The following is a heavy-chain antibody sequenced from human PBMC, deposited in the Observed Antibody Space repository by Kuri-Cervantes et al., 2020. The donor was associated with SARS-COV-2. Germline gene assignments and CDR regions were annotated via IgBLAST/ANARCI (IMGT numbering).Heavy chain of an antibody. CDR1: GGSISSDYY. CDR3: ARGVVTIYGFLVLLPAPGWLDP. Sequence: SETLSLTCAVSGGSISSDYYWTWIRQPPMKGLEWIGEINHTGSATYNPSLKSRVTISVDTSKNLFSLKLTSVTAADTAVYFCARGVVTIYGFLVLLPAPGWLDPWGQGTLVTVSS. V-gene: IGHV4-34*01. J-gene: IGHJ5*02. CDR2: INHTGSA. D-gene: IGHD3-3*01.